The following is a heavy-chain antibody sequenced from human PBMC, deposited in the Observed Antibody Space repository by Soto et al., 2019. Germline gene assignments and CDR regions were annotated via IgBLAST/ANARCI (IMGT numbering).Heavy chain of an antibody. CDR3: ASGQVGATTWFDP. CDR1: GASISSGGYY. V-gene: IGHV4-31*03. Sequence: SETLSLTCTVSGASISSGGYYWSWIRQDPGKGLEWLGYIYDNGTTYYNPSLKSRVSISRDKSKNQFSLKMTSLTAADMAVYYCASGQVGATTWFDPWGQGTKVTVS. D-gene: IGHD1-26*01. J-gene: IGHJ5*02. CDR2: IYDNGTT.